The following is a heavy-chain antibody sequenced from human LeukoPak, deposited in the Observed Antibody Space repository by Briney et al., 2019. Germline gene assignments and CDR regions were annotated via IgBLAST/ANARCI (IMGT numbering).Heavy chain of an antibody. Sequence: SVKVSCKASGGTFSSYAISWVRQAPGQGLEWMGGIIPIFGTANYAQKFQGRVTITTDESTSTAYMELSSLTSEDTAVYYCARDSGYSNSRYYYYYMDVWGKGTTVTVSS. D-gene: IGHD4-11*01. CDR2: IIPIFGTA. CDR3: ARDSGYSNSRYYYYYMDV. J-gene: IGHJ6*03. V-gene: IGHV1-69*05. CDR1: GGTFSSYA.